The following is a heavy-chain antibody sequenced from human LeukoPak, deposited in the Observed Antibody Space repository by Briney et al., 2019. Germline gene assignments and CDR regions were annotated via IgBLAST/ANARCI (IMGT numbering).Heavy chain of an antibody. J-gene: IGHJ6*03. V-gene: IGHV3-7*01. D-gene: IGHD5-18*01. Sequence: GGSLRLSCAASGFTFSSYWMSWVRQAPGKGLEWVANIKQDGSEKYYVDSVKGRFTIPRDNAKNSLYLQMNSLRAEDTAVYYCARGNSGYSYGYGIYYYYYYMDVWGKGTTVTVSS. CDR1: GFTFSSYW. CDR3: ARGNSGYSYGYGIYYYYYYMDV. CDR2: IKQDGSEK.